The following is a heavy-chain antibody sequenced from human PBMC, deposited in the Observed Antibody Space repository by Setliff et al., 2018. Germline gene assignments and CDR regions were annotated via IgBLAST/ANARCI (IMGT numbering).Heavy chain of an antibody. Sequence: GGSLRLSCAASGFTFSTYAMGWVRQSPGKGLEWVSGIIDGGDNRYYADSVKGRFSISRDNSKKTLYLQMSSLRAEDTAVYYCARDLHWGFDYWGLGTLVTVSS. J-gene: IGHJ4*02. CDR2: IIDGGDNR. D-gene: IGHD7-27*01. CDR3: ARDLHWGFDY. V-gene: IGHV3-23*01. CDR1: GFTFSTYA.